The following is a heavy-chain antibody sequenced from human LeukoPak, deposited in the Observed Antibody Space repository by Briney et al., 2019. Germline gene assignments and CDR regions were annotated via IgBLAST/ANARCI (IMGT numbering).Heavy chain of an antibody. Sequence: GGSLRLSCAASGFTFSSYAMSWVRQAPGKGLEWVAHIKQDGTATCFVDSVEGRFTISRDNTKNSLYLQMNSLRVEDTAVYFCAKAHRVAVAGEFDSWGQGTLVTVSS. CDR3: AKAHRVAVAGEFDS. D-gene: IGHD6-19*01. J-gene: IGHJ4*02. CDR1: GFTFSSYA. CDR2: IKQDGTAT. V-gene: IGHV3-7*03.